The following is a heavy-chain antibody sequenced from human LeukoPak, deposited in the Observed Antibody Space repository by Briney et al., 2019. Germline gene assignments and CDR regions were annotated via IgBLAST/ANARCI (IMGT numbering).Heavy chain of an antibody. V-gene: IGHV4-39*01. Sequence: PSETLSLTCTVSGVSISSSNYYWGWIRQPPGKGLEWCGNIYYRGTTYYNPSLKSRVIISVDTSKNQFSLKLSSVTAADTAVYYCARHLGIGNYYFDYWGQGTLVTVYS. CDR2: IYYRGTT. CDR1: GVSISSSNYY. D-gene: IGHD1-14*01. J-gene: IGHJ4*02. CDR3: ARHLGIGNYYFDY.